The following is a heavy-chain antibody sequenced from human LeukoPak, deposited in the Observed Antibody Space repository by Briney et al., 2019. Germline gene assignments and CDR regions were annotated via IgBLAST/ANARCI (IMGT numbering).Heavy chain of an antibody. CDR2: IYYSGST. CDR3: ARMITMIVVGDY. CDR1: GGSISSSSYY. V-gene: IGHV4-39*07. Sequence: SETLSLTCTVSGGSISSSSYYWGWIRQPPGKGLEWIGSIYYSGSTYYNPSLKSRVTISVDTSKNQFSLKLSSVTAADTAVYYCARMITMIVVGDYWGQGTLATVSS. J-gene: IGHJ4*02. D-gene: IGHD3-22*01.